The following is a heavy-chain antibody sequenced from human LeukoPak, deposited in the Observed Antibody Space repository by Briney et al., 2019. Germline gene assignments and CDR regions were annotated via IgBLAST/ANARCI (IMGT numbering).Heavy chain of an antibody. CDR3: ARTHGRDGSGRRYYYYYYYMDV. CDR2: INHSGST. CDR1: GGSFSGYY. Sequence: SETLSLTCAVYGGSFSGYYWSWIRQPPGKGLEWIGEINHSGSTNYNPSLKSRVTISVDTSKNQFSLKLSSVTAADTAVYHCARTHGRDGSGRRYYYYYYYMDVWGKGTTVTVSS. V-gene: IGHV4-34*01. J-gene: IGHJ6*03. D-gene: IGHD5-24*01.